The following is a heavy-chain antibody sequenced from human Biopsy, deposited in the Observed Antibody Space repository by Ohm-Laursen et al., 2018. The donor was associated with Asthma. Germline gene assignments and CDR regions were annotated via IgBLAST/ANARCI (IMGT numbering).Heavy chain of an antibody. CDR3: ARVVSDGDIYFGIDV. J-gene: IGHJ6*02. D-gene: IGHD4-23*01. V-gene: IGHV4-30-4*01. Sequence: TLSLTCGVSGGYTRSSDHHWAWIRQAPGKGREWIGFVFWSGSTHYSRSLERRVSISIDTATNELSMKLWSVTPADTAVYSWARVVSDGDIYFGIDVWGPGNTVVVS. CDR2: VFWSGST. CDR1: GGYTRSSDHH.